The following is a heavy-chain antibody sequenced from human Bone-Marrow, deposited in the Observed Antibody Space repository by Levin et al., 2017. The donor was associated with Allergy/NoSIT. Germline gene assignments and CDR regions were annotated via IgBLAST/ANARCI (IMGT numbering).Heavy chain of an antibody. CDR3: VRVPGYGSGKSLDY. D-gene: IGHD3-10*01. CDR1: GFTFSDYY. J-gene: IGHJ4*02. Sequence: GGSLRLSCAASGFTFSDYYMSWIRQAPGKGLEWVSYISSSSSYTNYADSVKGRFTISRDNAKNSLYLQMNSLRAEDTAVYYCVRVPGYGSGKSLDYWGQGTLVTVSS. CDR2: ISSSSSYT. V-gene: IGHV3-11*05.